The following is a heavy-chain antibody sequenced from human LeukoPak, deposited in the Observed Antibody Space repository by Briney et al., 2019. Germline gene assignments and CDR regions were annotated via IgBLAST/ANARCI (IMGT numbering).Heavy chain of an antibody. V-gene: IGHV1-46*01. Sequence: ASVTVSCKASGYTFTSYYMHWVRQAPGQGLEWMGLINPSGGSTSYAQKFQGRVTMTRDTSTSTVYMELSSLRSEDTAVYYCAREVGYSSGWYGRDYWGQGTLVTVSS. D-gene: IGHD6-19*01. CDR2: INPSGGST. J-gene: IGHJ4*02. CDR3: AREVGYSSGWYGRDY. CDR1: GYTFTSYY.